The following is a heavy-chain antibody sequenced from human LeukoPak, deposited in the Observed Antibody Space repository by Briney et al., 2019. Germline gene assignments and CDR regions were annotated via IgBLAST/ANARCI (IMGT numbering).Heavy chain of an antibody. Sequence: ASVKVSCKASGYTFTSYGISWVRQAPGQGLEWMGWISAYNGNTNYAQKLQGRVTMTTDTSTSTAYMGLRSLRSDDTAVYYCARDHIVLMVYAIQDYYYYMDVWGKGTTVTVSS. J-gene: IGHJ6*03. CDR1: GYTFTSYG. CDR3: ARDHIVLMVYAIQDYYYYMDV. CDR2: ISAYNGNT. V-gene: IGHV1-18*01. D-gene: IGHD2-8*01.